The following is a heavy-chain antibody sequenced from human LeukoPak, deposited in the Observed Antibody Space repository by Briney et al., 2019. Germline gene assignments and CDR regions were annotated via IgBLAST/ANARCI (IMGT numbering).Heavy chain of an antibody. CDR3: ATYCSGGSCPRGWFDP. J-gene: IGHJ5*02. CDR1: GYTFTSYA. Sequence: GASVKVSCKASGYTFTSYAMHWVRQAPGQRLEWMGWINAGNGNTKYSQEFQGRVTMTRDMSTSTVYMELSSLRSEDTAVYYCATYCSGGSCPRGWFDPWGQGTLVTVSS. CDR2: INAGNGNT. V-gene: IGHV1-3*03. D-gene: IGHD2-15*01.